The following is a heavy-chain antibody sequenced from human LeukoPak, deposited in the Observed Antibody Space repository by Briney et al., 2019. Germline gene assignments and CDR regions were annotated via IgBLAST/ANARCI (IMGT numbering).Heavy chain of an antibody. CDR1: GFAFNSYA. V-gene: IGHV3-30*04. J-gene: IGHJ6*04. D-gene: IGHD3-10*02. Sequence: GGSLGLSCAASGFAFNSYAMHWVRQAPGKGLEWVAVISYDGSNKYYADSVKGRFTISRDNSKNSLYLQMNSLRAEDTAVYYCAELGITMIGGVWSKGTTVTISS. CDR3: AELGITMIGGV. CDR2: ISYDGSNK.